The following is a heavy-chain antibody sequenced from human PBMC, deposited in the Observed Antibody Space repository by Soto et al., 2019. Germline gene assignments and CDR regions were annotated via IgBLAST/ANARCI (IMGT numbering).Heavy chain of an antibody. J-gene: IGHJ3*02. Sequence: SETLSLTCAVYGASLSGYDWSWVRQPPGKGLEWIGEISQTGGTNYDPSLKGRVSISIDTSKNRFSLRLSSVTAADTAIYYCARDPNANAFDIWGRGTMVTVSS. V-gene: IGHV4-34*01. CDR2: ISQTGGT. CDR3: ARDPNANAFDI. CDR1: GASLSGYD.